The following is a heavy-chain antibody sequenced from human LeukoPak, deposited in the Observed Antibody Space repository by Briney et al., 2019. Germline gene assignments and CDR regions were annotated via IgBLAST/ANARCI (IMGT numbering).Heavy chain of an antibody. CDR1: GFTFSSYS. CDR3: ARDDQGSSWYLGHSDALDM. D-gene: IGHD6-13*01. CDR2: ISSGSSYI. V-gene: IGHV3-21*01. J-gene: IGHJ3*02. Sequence: GGSLRLSCAASGFTFSSYSMNWVRQAPGKGLEWVSSISSGSSYIYYADSVKGRFTTSRDNAKNSLFLQMNSLRAEDTAMYYCARDDQGSSWYLGHSDALDMWGQGTMVTVSA.